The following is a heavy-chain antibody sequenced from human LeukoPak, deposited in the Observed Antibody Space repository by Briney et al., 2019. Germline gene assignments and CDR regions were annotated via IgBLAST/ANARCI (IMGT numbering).Heavy chain of an antibody. CDR2: INWNGGST. Sequence: GGSLRLSCAASGFTFDDYGMSWVRQAPGKGLEWVSGINWNGGSTGYADFVKGRFTISRDNAKNSLYLQMKSLRAEDTALYYCATVWFGELSVTVDYWGQGSLVTVSS. D-gene: IGHD3-10*01. CDR1: GFTFDDYG. J-gene: IGHJ4*02. CDR3: ATVWFGELSVTVDY. V-gene: IGHV3-20*04.